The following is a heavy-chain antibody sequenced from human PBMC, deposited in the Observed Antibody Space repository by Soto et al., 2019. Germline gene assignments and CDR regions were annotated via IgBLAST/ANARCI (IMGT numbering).Heavy chain of an antibody. CDR3: ARQRTSVVTQAYFDV. V-gene: IGHV4-34*01. Sequence: SETLSLTCAVYGGSFSGYYWSWIRQPPGKGLEWIGEINHSGSTNYNPSLKSRVTISVDTSKDQFSLKLKSVTAADTALYFCARQRTSVVTQAYFDVWGPGSLVTVSS. CDR2: INHSGST. J-gene: IGHJ4*02. CDR1: GGSFSGYY. D-gene: IGHD2-21*02.